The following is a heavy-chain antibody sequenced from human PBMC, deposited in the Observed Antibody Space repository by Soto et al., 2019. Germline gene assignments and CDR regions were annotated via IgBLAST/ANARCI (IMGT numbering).Heavy chain of an antibody. D-gene: IGHD3-16*01. CDR1: GFTFSLYA. CDR3: ARDYDGGFGLPIDY. J-gene: IGHJ4*02. Sequence: EVQLVESGGGLVQPGGSLRLSCAASGFTFSLYAMSWVRQAPGKGLEWISYISTTSGTIYYADSVKGRFTISRDNARNSLYLQMNSLRDEDTAVYYCARDYDGGFGLPIDYCGQGTLVTVSS. CDR2: ISTTSGTI. V-gene: IGHV3-48*02.